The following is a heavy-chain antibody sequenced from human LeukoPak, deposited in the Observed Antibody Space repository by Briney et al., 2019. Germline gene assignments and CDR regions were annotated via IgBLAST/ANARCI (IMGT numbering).Heavy chain of an antibody. Sequence: KTGVSLRLSCAASGFTLSDYYMSWIRQAPGKGREWVSDISSSSRYANYADSVTGRFTIYRDHAKQSLYLQMNSLRAEDTAVSYRTRDKQQLDDYWGQGTLVTVSS. D-gene: IGHD1-1*01. CDR3: TRDKQQLDDY. CDR1: GFTLSDYY. V-gene: IGHV3-11*05. J-gene: IGHJ4*02. CDR2: ISSSSRYA.